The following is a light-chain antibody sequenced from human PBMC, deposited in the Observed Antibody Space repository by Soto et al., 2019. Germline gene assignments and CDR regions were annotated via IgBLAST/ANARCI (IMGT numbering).Light chain of an antibody. CDR1: TGGVSTTHY. CDR3: SLSYDGARSVV. J-gene: IGLJ2*01. V-gene: IGLV7-46*01. CDR2: DTS. Sequence: QAVVTQEPSLIVSPGGTVTLTCGSTTGGVSTTHYPYWFQQKPGQAPRTLIHDTSNRHSWTPARFSGSLLGGKAALTLSGAQDDDEADYYCSLSYDGARSVVFGGGTKLTVL.